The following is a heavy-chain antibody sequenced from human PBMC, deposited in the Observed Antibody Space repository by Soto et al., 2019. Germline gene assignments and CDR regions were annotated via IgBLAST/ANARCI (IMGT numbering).Heavy chain of an antibody. J-gene: IGHJ4*02. CDR2: ISAYNGNT. CDR1: GYTFTSYG. D-gene: IGHD2-15*01. CDR3: ARVLGYCSGGSCHNFDY. Sequence: ASVKVSCKASGYTFTSYGISLVRQAPGQGLEWMGWISAYNGNTNYAQKLQGRVTMTTDTSTSTAYMELRSLRSDDTAVYYCARVLGYCSGGSCHNFDYWGQGTLVTVSS. V-gene: IGHV1-18*04.